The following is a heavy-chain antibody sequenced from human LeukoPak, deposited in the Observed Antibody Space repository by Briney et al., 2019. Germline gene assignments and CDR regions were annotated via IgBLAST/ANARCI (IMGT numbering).Heavy chain of an antibody. Sequence: SETLSLTCTVSGGSITSSSYYWGWIRQPPGKGLEWIGSVYYSGSTYYNPSLKSRVTMSVDTSKNQFSLKLSSVTAADTAVYYCAKTQGFCSSTSCYAPFDPWGQGTLVTVSS. J-gene: IGHJ5*02. CDR1: GGSITSSSYY. CDR2: VYYSGST. CDR3: AKTQGFCSSTSCYAPFDP. V-gene: IGHV4-39*01. D-gene: IGHD2-2*01.